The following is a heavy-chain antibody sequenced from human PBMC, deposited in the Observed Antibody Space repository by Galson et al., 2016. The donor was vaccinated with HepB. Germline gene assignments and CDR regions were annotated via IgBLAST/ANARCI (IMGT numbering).Heavy chain of an antibody. CDR3: WVPLEYCSNDVCRLFDY. CDR1: GFTFSNAW. Sequence: SLRLSCAASGFTFSNAWMNWVRQAPGKGLEWVGRIRSKTDGGTTDYAAPVKDRFTISRDDSKDTLYLQVNSLKTEDTAVYYGWVPLEYCSNDVCRLFDYWGQGTLVTVSS. V-gene: IGHV3-15*07. D-gene: IGHD2-8*01. J-gene: IGHJ4*02. CDR2: IRSKTDGGTT.